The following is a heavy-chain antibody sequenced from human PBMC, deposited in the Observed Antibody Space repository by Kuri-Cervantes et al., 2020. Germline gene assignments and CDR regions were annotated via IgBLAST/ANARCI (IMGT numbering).Heavy chain of an antibody. CDR2: INHSGST. CDR3: ARPRGWGELWAFNI. V-gene: IGHV4-34*01. D-gene: IGHD1-26*01. Sequence: SQTLSLTCAAYGGSFSGHYWSWIRQPPGKGLEWIGEINHSGSTNYNPPLKSRVTISVDTSKNQFSLKLSSVTAADTAVYYCARPRGWGELWAFNIWGQGTMVTVSS. J-gene: IGHJ3*02. CDR1: GGSFSGHY.